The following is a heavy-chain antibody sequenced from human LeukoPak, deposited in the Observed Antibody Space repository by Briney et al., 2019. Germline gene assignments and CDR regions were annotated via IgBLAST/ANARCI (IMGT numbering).Heavy chain of an antibody. D-gene: IGHD3-22*01. Sequence: PSETLSLTCTVSGGSISSSSYYWGWIRQPPGKGLEWIGSIYYSGSTYYNPSLKSRVTISVDTSKNQFSLKLSSVTAADTAVYYCARDSPNYYDSSGYYSDWFDPWGRGTLVTVSS. V-gene: IGHV4-39*07. CDR1: GGSISSSSYY. CDR3: ARDSPNYYDSSGYYSDWFDP. J-gene: IGHJ5*02. CDR2: IYYSGST.